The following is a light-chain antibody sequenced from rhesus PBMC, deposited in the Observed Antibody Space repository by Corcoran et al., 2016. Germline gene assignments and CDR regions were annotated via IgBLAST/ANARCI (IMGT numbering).Light chain of an antibody. Sequence: DIQMTQSPSVLSASVGDRVTISCRASQNIYSNLAWYQQKPGKAPKLLIYEASSLETGIPSRFSGSGSGTDCTLTISSLQPEDSAGYYCQHYYDIPLTFGGGTKVEIK. CDR2: EAS. J-gene: IGKJ4*01. CDR3: QHYYDIPLT. V-gene: IGKV1-44*01. CDR1: QNIYSN.